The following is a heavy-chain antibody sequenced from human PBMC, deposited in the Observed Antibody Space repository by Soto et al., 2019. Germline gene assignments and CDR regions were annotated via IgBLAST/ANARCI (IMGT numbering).Heavy chain of an antibody. J-gene: IGHJ5*02. D-gene: IGHD3-22*01. V-gene: IGHV4-61*01. Sequence: QVQLQESGPGLVKPSETLSLTGTVSGGSVSSATDYWTWIRQPPGKGLEWIGYTDYSGHTDRNPSLMSRVTISIDTSKNQFSLTLSSVTAADTAVDSCARQSSYDSAHYHYWFDPWGRGILVTVSS. CDR1: GGSVSSATDY. CDR2: TDYSGHT. CDR3: ARQSSYDSAHYHYWFDP.